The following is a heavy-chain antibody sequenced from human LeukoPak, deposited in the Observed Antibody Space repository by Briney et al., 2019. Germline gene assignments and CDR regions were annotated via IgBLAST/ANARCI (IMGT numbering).Heavy chain of an antibody. Sequence: PGGSLRLSCAASGSTFRSYAMSWVRQAPGKGLGWVLAISGSGTSTYYADSVKGRFTISRDNSKNTLYLQMNSLRAEDTAVYYCEGTYYYDSSDDYWGQGTLVTVSS. CDR2: ISGSGTST. CDR3: EGTYYYDSSDDY. V-gene: IGHV3-23*01. D-gene: IGHD3-22*01. CDR1: GSTFRSYA. J-gene: IGHJ4*02.